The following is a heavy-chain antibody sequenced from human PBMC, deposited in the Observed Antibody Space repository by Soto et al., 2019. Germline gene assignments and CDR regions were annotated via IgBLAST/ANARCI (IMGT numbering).Heavy chain of an antibody. CDR3: ARIHDYGGKWYYFDY. CDR1: GFTFSSYG. V-gene: IGHV3-33*01. J-gene: IGHJ4*02. Sequence: QVQLVESGGGVVQPGRSLRLSCAASGFTFSSYGMHWVRQAPGKGLEWVAVIWYDGSNKYYADSVKGRFTISRDNSKNTLYLQMNSLRAEDTAVYYCARIHDYGGKWYYFDYWGQGTLVTVSS. D-gene: IGHD4-17*01. CDR2: IWYDGSNK.